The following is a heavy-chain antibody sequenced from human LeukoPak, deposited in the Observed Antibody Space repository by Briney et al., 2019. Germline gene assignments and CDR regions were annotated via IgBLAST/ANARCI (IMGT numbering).Heavy chain of an antibody. CDR2: IYYSGST. CDR1: GGSISSYY. CDR3: ARGIRFLEWSYFDY. V-gene: IGHV4-59*01. J-gene: IGHJ4*02. D-gene: IGHD3-3*01. Sequence: SETLSLTCTVSGGSISSYYWSWIRQPPGKGLEWIGYIYYSGSTNYNPSLKSRVTISVDTSKNQFSLKLSSVTAADTAVYYCARGIRFLEWSYFDYWGQGTLVTVSS.